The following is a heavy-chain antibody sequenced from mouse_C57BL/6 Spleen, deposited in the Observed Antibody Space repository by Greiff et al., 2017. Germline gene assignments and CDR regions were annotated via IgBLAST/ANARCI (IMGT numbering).Heavy chain of an antibody. CDR2: FYPGSGSI. Sequence: VQLQQSGAELVKPGASVKLSCKASGYTFTEYTIHWVKQRSGQGLEWIGWFYPGSGSIKYNEKFKDKATLTADKSSSTVYMELSRLTSEDSAVYFWARQNYYGSSPGYFDYWGQGTTLTVSS. J-gene: IGHJ2*01. V-gene: IGHV1-62-2*01. CDR1: GYTFTEYT. D-gene: IGHD1-1*01. CDR3: ARQNYYGSSPGYFDY.